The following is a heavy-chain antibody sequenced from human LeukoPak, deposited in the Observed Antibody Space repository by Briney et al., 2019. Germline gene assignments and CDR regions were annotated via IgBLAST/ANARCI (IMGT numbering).Heavy chain of an antibody. Sequence: PSETLSLTCTVSGGSISSGDYYWSWIRQPPGKGLEWIGYIYYSGSTYYNPSLKSRVTISVDTSKNQFSLKLSSVTAADTAVYYCARDLKRVLGSGSHSYYFDYWGQGTLVTVSS. J-gene: IGHJ4*02. V-gene: IGHV4-30-4*01. D-gene: IGHD3-10*01. CDR1: GGSISSGDYY. CDR2: IYYSGST. CDR3: ARDLKRVLGSGSHSYYFDY.